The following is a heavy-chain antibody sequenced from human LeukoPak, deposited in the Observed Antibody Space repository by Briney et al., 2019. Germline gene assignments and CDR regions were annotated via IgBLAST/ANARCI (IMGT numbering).Heavy chain of an antibody. V-gene: IGHV4-61*02. CDR3: ARDRSYYLGDAFDI. CDR1: GGSISSGSYY. CDR2: IYISGST. D-gene: IGHD1-26*01. Sequence: SETLSLTCTVSGGSISSGSYYWSWIRQPAGKGLEWIGCIYISGSTNYNPSLKRRVTISVDTSKNQFSLKLSSVTAADTAVYYCARDRSYYLGDAFDIWGQGTMLTVSS. J-gene: IGHJ3*02.